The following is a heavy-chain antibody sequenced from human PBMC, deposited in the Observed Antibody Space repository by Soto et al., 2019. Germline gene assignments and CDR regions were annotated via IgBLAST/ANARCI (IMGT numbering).Heavy chain of an antibody. CDR1: GFSFDDYA. V-gene: IGHV3-23*01. D-gene: IGHD5-12*01. CDR3: AKGYYSGYDLAYFDY. Sequence: PGGSLRLSCAASGFSFDDYAMTWVRQAAGKGLEWVSATSGSGDNTYYADSVKGRFTISRDNSKNTLYLQLNSLRAEDTAVYYCAKGYYSGYDLAYFDYWGQGTLVTVXS. CDR2: TSGSGDNT. J-gene: IGHJ4*02.